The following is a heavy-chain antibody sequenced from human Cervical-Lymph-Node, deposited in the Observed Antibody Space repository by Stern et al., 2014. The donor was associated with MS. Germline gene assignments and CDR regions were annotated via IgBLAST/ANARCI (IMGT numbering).Heavy chain of an antibody. CDR2: IYDGGST. Sequence: QVQLVESGPGLVKPSETLSLTCTVSGDSISSRSYYWSWIRQAPGKGLEWIGFIYDGGSTKYNPSLNSRVTISQDSSKNQISLKLNSVTAADSAVYYCARDGYSSTEYYLEYWGQGILVTVSS. D-gene: IGHD2-2*01. V-gene: IGHV4-61*01. J-gene: IGHJ4*02. CDR1: GDSISSRSYY. CDR3: ARDGYSSTEYYLEY.